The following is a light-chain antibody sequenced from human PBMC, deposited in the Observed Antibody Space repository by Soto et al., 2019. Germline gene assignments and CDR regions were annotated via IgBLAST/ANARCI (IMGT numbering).Light chain of an antibody. Sequence: QSALTQPPSASGSPGQSVTISCTGTSSDVGGYNYVSWYQQHPGKAPRLMIYEVNKRPSGVPYRCSGSKSGNTASLTVSGLQADDEAVYYCSSYAGNNLLVFGGGTKLTVL. CDR1: SSDVGGYNY. CDR3: SSYAGNNLLV. V-gene: IGLV2-8*01. J-gene: IGLJ2*01. CDR2: EVN.